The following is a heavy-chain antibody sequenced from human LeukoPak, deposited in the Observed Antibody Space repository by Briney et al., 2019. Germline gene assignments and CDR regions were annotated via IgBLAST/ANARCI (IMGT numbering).Heavy chain of an antibody. CDR1: GFTFNNYG. D-gene: IGHD3-22*01. J-gene: IGHJ4*02. CDR3: AKSSYYDSSGYYREYYFDY. CDR2: LSGSGGST. Sequence: GGSLRLSCAASGFTFNNYGMSWVRQAPGKGLEWVSSLSGSGGSTYYADSVKGRFTISRDNSKNTLYLQMNSLRAEDTAVYYCAKSSYYDSSGYYREYYFDYWGQGTLVTVSS. V-gene: IGHV3-23*01.